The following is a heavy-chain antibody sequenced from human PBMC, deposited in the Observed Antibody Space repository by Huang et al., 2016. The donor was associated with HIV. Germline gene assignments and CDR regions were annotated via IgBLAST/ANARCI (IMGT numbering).Heavy chain of an antibody. Sequence: QVQLQQWGAGLLKPSETLSLTCAVYGGSFSGYYWSWIRQPPGQGLEWVGEISHSGSTNYSPSLKSRVTISVDTSKNQFSLKMTAVTAVDTAVYYCATFPVGLWSSPGYWGQGTLVTVSS. CDR2: ISHSGST. CDR3: ATFPVGLWSSPGY. CDR1: GGSFSGYY. D-gene: IGHD2-21*01. V-gene: IGHV4-34*01. J-gene: IGHJ4*02.